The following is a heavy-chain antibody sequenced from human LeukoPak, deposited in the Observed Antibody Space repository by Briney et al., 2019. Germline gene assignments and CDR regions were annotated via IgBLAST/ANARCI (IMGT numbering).Heavy chain of an antibody. CDR1: GFTFSSYE. D-gene: IGHD4-23*01. Sequence: PGGSLRLSCAASGFTFSSYEMNWVRQAPGKGLEWVSYISSSGSTIYYADSVKGRFTISRDNAKNSLYLQMNSLRAEDTAVYYCARAGHYGGNSDYWGQGTLVTVSS. CDR2: ISSSGSTI. CDR3: ARAGHYGGNSDY. J-gene: IGHJ4*02. V-gene: IGHV3-48*03.